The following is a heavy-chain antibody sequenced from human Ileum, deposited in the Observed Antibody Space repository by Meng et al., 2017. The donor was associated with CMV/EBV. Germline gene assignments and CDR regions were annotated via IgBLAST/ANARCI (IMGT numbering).Heavy chain of an antibody. CDR3: ARDKSTSGSYKGLVGYSYYGMDV. V-gene: IGHV1-18*01. CDR1: GYTFTRYG. Sequence: ASVKVSCKASGYTFTRYGVTWVRQAPGQGLEWMGWISAYNGNTKYAQKFQGRVTMTTDTSTSTAYMELRSLTSDDTAVYYCARDKSTSGSYKGLVGYSYYGMDVWGQGTTVTVSS. J-gene: IGHJ6*02. CDR2: ISAYNGNT. D-gene: IGHD1-26*01.